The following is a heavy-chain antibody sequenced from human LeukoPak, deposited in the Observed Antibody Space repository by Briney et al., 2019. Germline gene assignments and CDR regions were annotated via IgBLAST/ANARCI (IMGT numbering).Heavy chain of an antibody. D-gene: IGHD6-6*01. CDR3: AKERYSSSSAYIDY. Sequence: GRSLRLSCAASGFTFSSYAMHWVRQAPGKGLEWVAVISYDGSNKYYADSVKGRFTISRDNSKNTLYLQMNSLRTEDTSVYYCAKERYSSSSAYIDYWGQGTLVTVSS. CDR1: GFTFSSYA. CDR2: ISYDGSNK. V-gene: IGHV3-30-3*01. J-gene: IGHJ4*02.